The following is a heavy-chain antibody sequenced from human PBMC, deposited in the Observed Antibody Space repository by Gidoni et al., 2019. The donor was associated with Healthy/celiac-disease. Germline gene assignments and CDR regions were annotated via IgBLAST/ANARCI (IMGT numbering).Heavy chain of an antibody. CDR2: ISSNGGST. CDR1: GFTFSSSA. V-gene: IGHV3-64D*06. D-gene: IGHD3-22*01. CDR3: VRPAIPTYYYDSSGYEGGFYFDY. J-gene: IGHJ4*02. Sequence: EVQLVESGGGLVQPGGSLRLSCSASGFTFSSSAMHWVRQAPGKGLEYVSAISSNGGSTYYADSVKGRFTISRDNSKNTLYLQMSSLRAEDTAVYYCVRPAIPTYYYDSSGYEGGFYFDYWGQGTLVTVSS.